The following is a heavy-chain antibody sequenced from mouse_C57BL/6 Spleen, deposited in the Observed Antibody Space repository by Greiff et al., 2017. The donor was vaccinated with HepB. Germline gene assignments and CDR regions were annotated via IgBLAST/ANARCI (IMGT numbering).Heavy chain of an antibody. D-gene: IGHD2-14*01. J-gene: IGHJ2*01. V-gene: IGHV1-80*01. CDR1: GYAFSSYW. Sequence: VQLKESGAELVKPGASVKISCKASGYAFSSYWMNWVKQRPGKGLEWIGQIYPGDGDTNYNGKFKGKDTLTADKSSSTAYMQLSSLTSEDSAVYVCARHRNVYFDYWGQGTTLTVSS. CDR2: IYPGDGDT. CDR3: ARHRNVYFDY.